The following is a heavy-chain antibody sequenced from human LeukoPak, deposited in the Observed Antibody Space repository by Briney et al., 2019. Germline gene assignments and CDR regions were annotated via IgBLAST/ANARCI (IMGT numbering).Heavy chain of an antibody. V-gene: IGHV3-23*01. D-gene: IGHD1-14*01. CDR2: ISGSGGST. Sequence: GGSLRLSCAASGFTFSSYAMSWVRQAPGKGLEWVSAISGSGGSTYYADSVKGRFTISRDNSKNTLYLQMNSLRAEDTAVYYCAKIPGFPYYYYGMDVWGQGTTVTVSS. CDR3: AKIPGFPYYYYGMDV. J-gene: IGHJ6*02. CDR1: GFTFSSYA.